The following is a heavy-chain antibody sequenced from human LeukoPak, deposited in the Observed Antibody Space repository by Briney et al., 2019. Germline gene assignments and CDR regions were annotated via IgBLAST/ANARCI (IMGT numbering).Heavy chain of an antibody. Sequence: ASVKVSCKASGYTFTGYYMHWVRQAPGQGLEWMGWINPNSGGTNYAQKFQGRVTMTRDTSISTAYMELSRLRSDDTAVYYCARGGYSYGPRAGYYYMDVWGKGTTVTVSS. J-gene: IGHJ6*03. CDR3: ARGGYSYGPRAGYYYMDV. D-gene: IGHD5-18*01. V-gene: IGHV1-2*02. CDR2: INPNSGGT. CDR1: GYTFTGYY.